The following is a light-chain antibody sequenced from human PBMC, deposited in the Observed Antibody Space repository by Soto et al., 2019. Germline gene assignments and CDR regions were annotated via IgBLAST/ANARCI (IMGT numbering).Light chain of an antibody. V-gene: IGLV2-14*01. CDR2: EVT. CDR1: SSDVGDFDY. J-gene: IGLJ1*01. Sequence: QSVLTQPASVSGSPGQSITIFCTGTSSDVGDFDYVSWYQHHPGKAPKLMIYEVTNRPSGVSNRFSGSKSGNTASLTISGLQAEDEADYYCSSYTSSSTVYVFGTGTKLTVL. CDR3: SSYTSSSTVYV.